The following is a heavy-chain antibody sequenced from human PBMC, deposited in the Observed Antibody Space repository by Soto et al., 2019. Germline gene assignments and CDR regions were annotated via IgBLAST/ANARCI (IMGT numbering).Heavy chain of an antibody. CDR1: GYTFSMSG. V-gene: IGHV1-18*01. Sequence: QVQLVQSGAEVKKPGASVKVSCKSSGYTFSMSGISWVRQAPGQGLEWMGWISGYNGKTNYEQKFQERVTMTKETYTNMAYIEMRRLSSDDTAVNYCEREGPRAYSYYGMDVWGQGTTVTVSS. CDR2: ISGYNGKT. D-gene: IGHD2-21*01. CDR3: EREGPRAYSYYGMDV. J-gene: IGHJ6*02.